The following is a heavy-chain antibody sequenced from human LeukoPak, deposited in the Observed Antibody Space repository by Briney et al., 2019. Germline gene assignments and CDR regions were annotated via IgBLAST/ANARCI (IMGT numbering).Heavy chain of an antibody. CDR3: ARRLVGSTSLVDY. Sequence: PGGSLRLSCAASGFTFSDYYMTWIRQAPGKGLEWVSYISSSGTNIYYADSVRVRFTISRDNAEKSLYLQMNSLRAEDTAMYYCARRLVGSTSLVDYWGQGTLVTVSS. D-gene: IGHD1-26*01. CDR2: ISSSGTNI. V-gene: IGHV3-11*01. J-gene: IGHJ4*02. CDR1: GFTFSDYY.